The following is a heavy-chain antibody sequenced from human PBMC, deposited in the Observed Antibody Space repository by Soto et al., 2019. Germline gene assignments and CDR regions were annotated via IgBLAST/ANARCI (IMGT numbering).Heavy chain of an antibody. CDR3: ARERKYSSSSPLYYYYGMNV. CDR2: INHSGST. CDR1: GGSFSGYY. J-gene: IGHJ6*02. V-gene: IGHV4-34*01. D-gene: IGHD6-6*01. Sequence: SETLSVTCAVYGGSFSGYYWSWIRQPPGKGLEWIGEINHSGSTNYNPSLKSRVTISVDTSKNQFSLKLSSVTAADTAVYYCARERKYSSSSPLYYYYGMNVWGQGTTVTVSS.